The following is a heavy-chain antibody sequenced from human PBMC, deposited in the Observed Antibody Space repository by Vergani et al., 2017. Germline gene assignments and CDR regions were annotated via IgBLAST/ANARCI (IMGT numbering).Heavy chain of an antibody. J-gene: IGHJ4*02. CDR3: AKVTDVLRYFDWLLMGPDFDY. CDR1: GFTFSSYA. CDR2: ISGSGGST. D-gene: IGHD3-9*01. V-gene: IGHV3-23*01. Sequence: EVQLLESGGGLVQPGGSLRLSCAASGFTFSSYAMSWVRQAPGKGLEWVSAISGSGGSTYYADSVKGRFTISRDNSKNTLYLQMNSLRAEDTAVYYCAKVTDVLRYFDWLLMGPDFDYWGQGTLVTVSS.